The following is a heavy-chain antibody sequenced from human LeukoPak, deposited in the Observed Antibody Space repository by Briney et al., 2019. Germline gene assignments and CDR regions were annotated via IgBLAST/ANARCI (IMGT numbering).Heavy chain of an antibody. D-gene: IGHD2-15*01. J-gene: IGHJ5*02. CDR3: ARRYCSGGSCYSGWFDP. Sequence: SETLSLTCTVSGGSISSSSYYWGWIRQPPGKGLEWIGSIYYSGSTYYNPSLKSRVTISVDTSKNQFPLKLSSVTAADTAVYYCARRYCSGGSCYSGWFDPWGQGTLVTVSS. CDR1: GGSISSSSYY. CDR2: IYYSGST. V-gene: IGHV4-39*01.